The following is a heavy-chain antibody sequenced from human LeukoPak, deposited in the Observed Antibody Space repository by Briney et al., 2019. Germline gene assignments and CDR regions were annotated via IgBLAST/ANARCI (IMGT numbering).Heavy chain of an antibody. J-gene: IGHJ4*02. CDR3: ARGGSIAARPIDY. CDR2: ISSNGGST. CDR1: GFTFSSYA. D-gene: IGHD6-6*01. Sequence: PGGSLRLSCAASGFTFSSYAMHWVRQAPGKGLEYVSAISSNGGSTYYANSVKGRFPISRDNSKNTLFLQMGSMRAEDMAVYYCARGGSIAARPIDYWGQGTLVTVSS. V-gene: IGHV3-64*01.